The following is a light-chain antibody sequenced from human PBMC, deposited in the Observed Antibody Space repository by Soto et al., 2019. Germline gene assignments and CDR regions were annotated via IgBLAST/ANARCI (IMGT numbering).Light chain of an antibody. CDR3: QQYSSFWT. CDR2: DAS. V-gene: IGKV1-5*01. CDR1: QSISSW. J-gene: IGKJ1*01. Sequence: DIQMTQSPSTLSASVGDRVTITCRASQSISSWLAWYQPKPGKAPKLLIYDASSLESGVPSRFSGSGSGTEFTLTISSLQPDDFATYYCQQYSSFWTFGQGTKVDI.